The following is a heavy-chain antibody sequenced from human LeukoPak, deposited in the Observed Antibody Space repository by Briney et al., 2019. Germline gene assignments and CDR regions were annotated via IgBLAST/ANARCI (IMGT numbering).Heavy chain of an antibody. CDR2: ISYDGSNK. J-gene: IGHJ4*02. D-gene: IGHD1-26*01. V-gene: IGHV3-30*18. CDR3: AKDLARQPYSGSYYADY. Sequence: PGRSLRLSRAASGFTFSSYGMHWVRQAPGKGLEWVAVISYDGSNKYYADSVKGRFTISRDNSKNTLYLQMSSLRAEDTAVYYCAKDLARQPYSGSYYADYWGQGTLVTVSS. CDR1: GFTFSSYG.